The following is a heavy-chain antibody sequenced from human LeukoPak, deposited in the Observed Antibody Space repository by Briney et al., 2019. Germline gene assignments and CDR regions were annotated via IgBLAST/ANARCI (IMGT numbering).Heavy chain of an antibody. D-gene: IGHD6-19*01. CDR2: IKQDGSEK. V-gene: IGHV3-7*01. CDR3: AREQIAVAGTLDY. CDR1: RFTFSSYW. Sequence: GGSLRLSCAASRFTFSSYWMIWVRQAPGKGLEWVANIKQDGSEKYYVDSVKGRFTISRNNAKNSLYLQMNSLRAEDTAVYYCAREQIAVAGTLDYWGQGTLVTVSS. J-gene: IGHJ4*02.